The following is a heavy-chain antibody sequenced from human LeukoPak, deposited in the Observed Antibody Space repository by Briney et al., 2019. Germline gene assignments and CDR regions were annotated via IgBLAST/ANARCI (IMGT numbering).Heavy chain of an antibody. J-gene: IGHJ3*02. CDR1: GFTFSTYN. Sequence: NPGGSLRLSCAASGFTFSTYNMNWVRHAPGKGLEWIENIFYSGSTYYSPSLRSRVTISLDTSRNQFSLKLNSVTAADTAVYYCAKSNGYGLVDIWGQGTMVTVSS. V-gene: IGHV4-59*12. D-gene: IGHD3-10*01. CDR2: IFYSGST. CDR3: AKSNGYGLVDI.